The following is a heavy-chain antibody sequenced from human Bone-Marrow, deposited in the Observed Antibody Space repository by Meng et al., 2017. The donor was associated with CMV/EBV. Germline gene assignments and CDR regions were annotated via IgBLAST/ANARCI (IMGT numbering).Heavy chain of an antibody. J-gene: IGHJ4*02. CDR1: GFTVSSNY. CDR2: IYSGGST. D-gene: IGHD5-12*01. CDR3: ERDEGGIVAY. V-gene: IGHV3-53*01. Sequence: GGSLRLSCAASGFTVSSNYMSWVRQAPGKGLEWVSVIYSGGSTNYADSVKGRFTISRDNSKNTLYLQMNSLRAEETAVYYCERDEGGIVAYWGQGTLVTVSS.